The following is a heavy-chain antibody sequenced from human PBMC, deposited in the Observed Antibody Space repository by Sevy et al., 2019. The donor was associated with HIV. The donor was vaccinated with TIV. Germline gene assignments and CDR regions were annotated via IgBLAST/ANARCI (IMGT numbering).Heavy chain of an antibody. D-gene: IGHD1-26*01. CDR2: IYYNGHL. V-gene: IGHV4-59*08. CDR1: GGSITSLY. J-gene: IGHJ4*02. Sequence: SETLSLTCTVSGGSITSLYWNWIRQPPGKGLEWIPNIYYNGHLNYNPSLKSRVTLSLDTSKNQFSLRLSSVTAADTAMYYCAGENAWGRGYSWGQGTLVTVSS. CDR3: AGENAWGRGYS.